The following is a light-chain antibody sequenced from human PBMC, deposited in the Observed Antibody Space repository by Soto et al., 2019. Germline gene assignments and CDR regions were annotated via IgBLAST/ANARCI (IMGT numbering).Light chain of an antibody. Sequence: EVVMTQSPATLSVSPGERATLSCRASQSVSSKLGWYQQKPGQAPSLLIYSASTRATGIPARFSGNGSGTEFTLIISSLQSEDFAVYYCQQYHKWPLTFGGGTKVEIK. CDR2: SAS. CDR3: QQYHKWPLT. CDR1: QSVSSK. V-gene: IGKV3-15*01. J-gene: IGKJ4*01.